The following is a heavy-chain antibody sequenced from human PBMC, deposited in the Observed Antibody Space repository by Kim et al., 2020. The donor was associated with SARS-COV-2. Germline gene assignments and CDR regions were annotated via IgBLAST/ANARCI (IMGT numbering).Heavy chain of an antibody. D-gene: IGHD3-22*01. CDR3: ARDSYYYDSSGYYYSPWYYYGMDV. Sequence: GGSLRLSCAACGFTFSSYGMHWVRQAPGKGQEWVAVIWYDGSNKYYADSVKGRFTISRDNSKNTLYLQMNSLRAEDTAVYYCARDSYYYDSSGYYYSPWYYYGMDVWGQGTTITVSS. J-gene: IGHJ6*02. V-gene: IGHV3-33*08. CDR1: GFTFSSYG. CDR2: IWYDGSNK.